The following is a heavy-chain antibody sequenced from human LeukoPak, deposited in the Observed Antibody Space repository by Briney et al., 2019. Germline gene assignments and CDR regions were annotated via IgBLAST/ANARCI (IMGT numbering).Heavy chain of an antibody. Sequence: GGSLTLSCAPSGFTVSSNYMNWARHAPGKGLEWVSVIYSGGSTYYADSVKGRFTISRDNSKNTLYLQMNSLRAEDTAVYYCARDSSGWYYFDHWGQGTLVTVSS. J-gene: IGHJ4*02. CDR3: ARDSSGWYYFDH. CDR1: GFTVSSNY. V-gene: IGHV3-53*01. D-gene: IGHD6-19*01. CDR2: IYSGGST.